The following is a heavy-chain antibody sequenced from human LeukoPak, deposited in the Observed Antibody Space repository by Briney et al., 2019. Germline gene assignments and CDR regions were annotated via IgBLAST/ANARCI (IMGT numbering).Heavy chain of an antibody. J-gene: IGHJ3*02. V-gene: IGHV1-2*02. CDR3: ARYRAITMVRGDFFDI. CDR2: INPNSGGT. CDR1: GYTFTGYY. D-gene: IGHD3-10*01. Sequence: ASVKVSCKASGYTFTGYYMHWVRQAPGQGLEWMGWINPNSGGTNYAQKFQGRVTVTRDTSISTAYMELSRLRSDDTAVYYCARYRAITMVRGDFFDIWGQGTMVTVSS.